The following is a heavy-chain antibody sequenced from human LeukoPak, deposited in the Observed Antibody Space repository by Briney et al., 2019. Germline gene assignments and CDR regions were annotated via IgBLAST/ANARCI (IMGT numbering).Heavy chain of an antibody. Sequence: SDKVSYKHSGYTFNSYDINWLRQATAQGLEWMEWMNSNSGNTGYAQTLQGRVTMTINTSISPAYMKLSSLRAEDTAAYNIAPLRNFTKTKKFDYWGQGTMVTVSS. CDR1: GYTFNSYD. V-gene: IGHV1-8*01. J-gene: IGHJ4*01. CDR3: APLRNFTKTKKFDY. D-gene: IGHD3-9*01. CDR2: MNSNSGNT.